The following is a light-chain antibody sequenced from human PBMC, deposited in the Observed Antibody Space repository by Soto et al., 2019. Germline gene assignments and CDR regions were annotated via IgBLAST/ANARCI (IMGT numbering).Light chain of an antibody. J-gene: IGLJ2*01. CDR2: SNN. Sequence: QSVLTQPPSESGTPGQRVTISCSGSRSNIGSNTVNWYQQLPGTAPKFLIYSNNQRPSGVPKRFSGSKSGTSASLAISGLQSEDEADYYCATWDDSLKGHVVFGGGTQLTVL. V-gene: IGLV1-44*01. CDR3: ATWDDSLKGHVV. CDR1: RSNIGSNT.